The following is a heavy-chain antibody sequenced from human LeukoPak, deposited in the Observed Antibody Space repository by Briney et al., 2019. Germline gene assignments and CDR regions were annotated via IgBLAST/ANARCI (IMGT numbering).Heavy chain of an antibody. CDR2: MSKDGNNK. Sequence: PAGGSLRLSCAASGFTFSNYGMHWVRQAPGKGLEWVAVMSKDGNNKYYADSVKGRFTIYRDNSENTLSLQMNNLRVDDTAVYYCAGDWDDGSGSYLEYWGQGTLVTVST. CDR3: AGDWDDGSGSYLEY. D-gene: IGHD3-10*01. J-gene: IGHJ4*02. V-gene: IGHV3-30*03. CDR1: GFTFSNYG.